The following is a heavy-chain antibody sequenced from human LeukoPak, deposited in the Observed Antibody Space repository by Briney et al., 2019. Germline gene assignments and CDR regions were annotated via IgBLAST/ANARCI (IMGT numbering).Heavy chain of an antibody. Sequence: PSETLSLTCTVSGGSISSSSYYWGWIRQPPGKGLEWIGEINHSGSTNYNPSLKSRVTISVDTSKNQFSLKLSSVTAADTAVYYCARGPYCSSTSCYDNNWFDPWGQGTLVTVSS. CDR2: INHSGST. CDR3: ARGPYCSSTSCYDNNWFDP. D-gene: IGHD2-2*01. V-gene: IGHV4-39*07. J-gene: IGHJ5*02. CDR1: GGSISSSSYY.